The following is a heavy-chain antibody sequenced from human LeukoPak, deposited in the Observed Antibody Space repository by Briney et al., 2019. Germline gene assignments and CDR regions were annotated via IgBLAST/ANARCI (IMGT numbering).Heavy chain of an antibody. CDR1: GFTFSGHW. Sequence: KSGGSLRLSCAASGFTFSGHWMSWVRQAPGKGLEWVANIKQDGSEKYYVDSVKGRFTISRDNAKNSLYLQMNSLRAEDTAVYYCARGRYCSSTSCYPTFAFDIWGQGTMVTVSS. CDR3: ARGRYCSSTSCYPTFAFDI. V-gene: IGHV3-7*04. D-gene: IGHD2-2*01. CDR2: IKQDGSEK. J-gene: IGHJ3*02.